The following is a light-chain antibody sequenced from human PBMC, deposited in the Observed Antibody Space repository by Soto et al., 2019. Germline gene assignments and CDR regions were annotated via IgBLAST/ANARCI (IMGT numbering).Light chain of an antibody. V-gene: IGKV3-15*01. Sequence: IVMPQSPATLSVSPGERATLSCRASQSVSSNLAWYQQKPGQAPRLLIYGASTRATGIPARFSGSGSGTEFTLTISSLHSEDFAVYYCQQYNNWPPRGTFGQGTKVDI. J-gene: IGKJ1*01. CDR1: QSVSSN. CDR2: GAS. CDR3: QQYNNWPPRGT.